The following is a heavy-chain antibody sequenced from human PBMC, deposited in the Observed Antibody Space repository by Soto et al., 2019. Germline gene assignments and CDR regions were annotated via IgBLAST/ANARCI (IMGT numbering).Heavy chain of an antibody. J-gene: IGHJ5*02. CDR2: IRNRAYSSTT. CDR3: ARSSVATPGDRFDP. V-gene: IGHV3-72*01. Sequence: EVQLVESGGGLVQPGGSLRLSCVGSGFTFSDHYMDWVRQAPGKGLEWVGRIRNRAYSSTTYYAASVKGRFTISRDDSKSSLYLQMNSLKTEDTAVYYCARSSVATPGDRFDPWGQGTLVTVSS. CDR1: GFTFSDHY. D-gene: IGHD6-19*01.